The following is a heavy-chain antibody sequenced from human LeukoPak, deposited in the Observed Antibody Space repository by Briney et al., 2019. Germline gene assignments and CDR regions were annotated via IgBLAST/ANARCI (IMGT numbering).Heavy chain of an antibody. CDR1: RFTFSSYG. CDR2: IWYDGSNK. Sequence: GRSLRLACAASRFTFSSYGMHWVRQAPGKGLEWVAVIWYDGSNKYYADSVKGRFTISRDNSKNTLYLQMNSLRAEDTAVYYCAKPDGSSGQGPFDYWGQGTLVTVSS. D-gene: IGHD3-22*01. CDR3: AKPDGSSGQGPFDY. J-gene: IGHJ4*02. V-gene: IGHV3-33*06.